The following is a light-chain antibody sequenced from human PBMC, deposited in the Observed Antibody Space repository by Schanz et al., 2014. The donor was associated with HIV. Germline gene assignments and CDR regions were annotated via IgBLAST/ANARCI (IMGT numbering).Light chain of an antibody. CDR2: GAS. Sequence: EIVLTQFPGTLSLSPGDRATLSCRASQSVSSNYLAWYQQRSGQAPRLLIYGASTRVTGIPARFSGSGSGTEFTLTISSLQSEDFAVYYCQQYNDWPPITFGQGTRLEIK. CDR3: QQYNDWPPIT. J-gene: IGKJ5*01. V-gene: IGKV3-15*01. CDR1: QSVSSN.